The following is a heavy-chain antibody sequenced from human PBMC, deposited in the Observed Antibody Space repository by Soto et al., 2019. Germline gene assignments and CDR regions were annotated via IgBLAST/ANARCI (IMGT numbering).Heavy chain of an antibody. Sequence: GGSLRLSCAASRFTFSSYAMNWVRQAPGKGLEWVSGISGSGGSTYYADSVKGRFTISRDNSKNTLYLQMNSLRAEDTAVYYCAKSWDRWLGYWGQGTLVTVSS. CDR2: ISGSGGST. CDR1: RFTFSSYA. CDR3: AKSWDRWLGY. D-gene: IGHD2-15*01. J-gene: IGHJ4*02. V-gene: IGHV3-23*01.